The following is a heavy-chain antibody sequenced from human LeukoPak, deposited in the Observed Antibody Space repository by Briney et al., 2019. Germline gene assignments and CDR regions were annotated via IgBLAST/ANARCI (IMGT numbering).Heavy chain of an antibody. CDR1: GDSISSGDYY. Sequence: SETLSLTCTVSGDSISSGDYYWSWIRQPAGKGLEWIGRIPSSGSTNYNPSLKSRVTISVDTSKNQFSLKLSSVTAADTAVYFCARGPYSYDSSGAFDIWGQGTMVTVSS. CDR3: ARGPYSYDSSGAFDI. D-gene: IGHD3-22*01. CDR2: IPSSGST. J-gene: IGHJ3*02. V-gene: IGHV4-61*02.